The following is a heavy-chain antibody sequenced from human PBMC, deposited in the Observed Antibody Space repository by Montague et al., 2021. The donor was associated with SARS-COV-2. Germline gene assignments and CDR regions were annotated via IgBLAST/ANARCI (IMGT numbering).Heavy chain of an antibody. Sequence: SETLSLTCSVSGGSISSYYRSWIRQSPGKGLEWIGYIFHSGITDYNPSLRSRVTISVDMSKNQFSLQLNSVTAADSAVYYCARTEYNWNDWFDPWGQGTLVTVSS. D-gene: IGHD1-20*01. V-gene: IGHV4-59*13. J-gene: IGHJ5*02. CDR1: GGSISSYY. CDR3: ARTEYNWNDWFDP. CDR2: IFHSGIT.